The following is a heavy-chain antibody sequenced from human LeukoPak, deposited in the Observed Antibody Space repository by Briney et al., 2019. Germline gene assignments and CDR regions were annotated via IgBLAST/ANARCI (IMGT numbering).Heavy chain of an antibody. CDR3: VRDGSSWGNFDY. V-gene: IGHV3-48*01. D-gene: IGHD7-27*01. Sequence: GGSLRLSCTVSGFTVSSNSMSWVRQAPGKGLEWVSYLSSSSSVIYHADSVKGRFTISRDNAKNSLYLQMNSLRTEDTAVYYCVRDGSSWGNFDYWGQGTLVSVSS. CDR1: GFTVSSNS. J-gene: IGHJ4*02. CDR2: LSSSSSVI.